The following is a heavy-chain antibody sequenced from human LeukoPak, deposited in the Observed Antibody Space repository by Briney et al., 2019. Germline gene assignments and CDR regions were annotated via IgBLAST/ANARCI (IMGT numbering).Heavy chain of an antibody. J-gene: IGHJ4*02. CDR1: GGSISSGDYY. V-gene: IGHV4-30-4*01. CDR2: IYYRGST. Sequence: SETLSLTCTVSGGSISSGDYYWSWIRQPPGKGLEWIGYIYYRGSTYYSPSLKSRLTISLDTPNNQFSLKLRSVTAADTAVYYCARATDYGDSYYFDHWGQGTPVTVSS. D-gene: IGHD4/OR15-4a*01. CDR3: ARATDYGDSYYFDH.